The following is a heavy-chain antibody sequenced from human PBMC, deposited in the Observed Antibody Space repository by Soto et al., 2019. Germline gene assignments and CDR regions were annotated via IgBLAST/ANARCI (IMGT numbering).Heavy chain of an antibody. D-gene: IGHD6-19*01. J-gene: IGHJ5*02. Sequence: SETLSLTCTVSGGSISSYYWSWIRQPAGKGLEWIGRIYTSGSTNYNPSLKSRVTMSVDTSKNQFSLKLSSVTAADTAVYYCARERKYSSGSGPSRWFNPWGQGTLVTVSS. CDR3: ARERKYSSGSGPSRWFNP. V-gene: IGHV4-4*07. CDR1: GGSISSYY. CDR2: IYTSGST.